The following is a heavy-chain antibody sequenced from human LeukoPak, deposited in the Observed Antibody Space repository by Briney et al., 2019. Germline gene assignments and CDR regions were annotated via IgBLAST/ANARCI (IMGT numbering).Heavy chain of an antibody. V-gene: IGHV3-48*01. Sequence: GGSLRLSCAASGLNFIDYSMNWVRQAPGKGLEWISYIGISSGNTKYADSVKGRFTISRDKARNSPYLQMNSLRVEDTAMYYCARDHRYAFDNWGHGTLVTVSS. J-gene: IGHJ4*01. CDR2: IGISSGNT. D-gene: IGHD5-12*01. CDR3: ARDHRYAFDN. CDR1: GLNFIDYS.